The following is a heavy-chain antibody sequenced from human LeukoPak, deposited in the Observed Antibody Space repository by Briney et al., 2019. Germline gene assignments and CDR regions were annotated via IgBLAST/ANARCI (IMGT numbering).Heavy chain of an antibody. D-gene: IGHD2-2*01. J-gene: IGHJ3*02. V-gene: IGHV3-21*01. Sequence: GGSLRLSCAASGFTFSSYSMIWVRQTPGKGLEWVSPISSNGSYLYYADSVEGRFTISRDNAKKSLYLQMNSLRGEDTAVYYCARVQPAFDIWGQGTMVTVSS. CDR2: ISSNGSYL. CDR3: ARVQPAFDI. CDR1: GFTFSSYS.